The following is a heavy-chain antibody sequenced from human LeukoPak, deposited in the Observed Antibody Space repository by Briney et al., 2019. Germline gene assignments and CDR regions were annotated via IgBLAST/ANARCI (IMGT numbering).Heavy chain of an antibody. CDR1: GYTFTSYG. D-gene: IGHD3-9*01. CDR3: ARDVPSLRYFDWLSTNSNWFDP. CDR2: ISAYNGNT. V-gene: IGHV1-18*01. Sequence: ASVKVSCKASGYTFTSYGISWVRQAPGQGLEWMGWISAYNGNTNYAQKLQGRVTMTTDTSTSTAYMELRSLRSDDTAVYYCARDVPSLRYFDWLSTNSNWFDPWGREPWSPSPQ. J-gene: IGHJ5*02.